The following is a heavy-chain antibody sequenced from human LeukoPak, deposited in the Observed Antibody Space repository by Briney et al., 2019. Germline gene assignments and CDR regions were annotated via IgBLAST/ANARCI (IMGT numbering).Heavy chain of an antibody. D-gene: IGHD4-17*01. CDR3: EIYGDPADY. J-gene: IGHJ4*02. V-gene: IGHV1-2*02. CDR1: GYTFTDYY. CDR2: INPNSGGT. Sequence: ASVKVSCKASGYTFTDYYMHWLRQAPGQGLEWMGWINPNSGGTNYAQKFQGRVTMTRDTSISTAYMELSRLRSDDTAMYYCEIYGDPADYWGQGTLVTVSS.